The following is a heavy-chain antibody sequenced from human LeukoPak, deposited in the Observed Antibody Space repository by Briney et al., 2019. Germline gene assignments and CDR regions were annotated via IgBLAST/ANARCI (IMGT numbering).Heavy chain of an antibody. Sequence: SETLSLTCTVSGGSISSSSYYWGWIRQPPGKGLEWIGSIYYSGSTYYNPSLKSRVTISVDTSKNQFSLKLSSVTAADTAVYYCARDHTHYDYVWGSYRSLDYYYYMDVWGKGTTVTISS. D-gene: IGHD3-16*02. CDR2: IYYSGST. CDR1: GGSISSSSYY. J-gene: IGHJ6*03. CDR3: ARDHTHYDYVWGSYRSLDYYYYMDV. V-gene: IGHV4-39*07.